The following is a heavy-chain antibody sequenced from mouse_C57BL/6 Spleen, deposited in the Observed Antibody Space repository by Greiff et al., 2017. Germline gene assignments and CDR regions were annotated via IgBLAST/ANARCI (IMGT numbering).Heavy chain of an antibody. D-gene: IGHD2-4*01. J-gene: IGHJ4*01. Sequence: DVQLQESGEGLVKPGGSLKLSCAASGFTFSSYAMSWVRQTPEKRLEWVAYISSGGDYIYYAETVKGRFTISRDNARNTLYLQMSSLKSEDTAMYYCTRDHYDYDDAMDYWGQGTSVTVSS. V-gene: IGHV5-9-1*02. CDR2: ISSGGDYI. CDR3: TRDHYDYDDAMDY. CDR1: GFTFSSYA.